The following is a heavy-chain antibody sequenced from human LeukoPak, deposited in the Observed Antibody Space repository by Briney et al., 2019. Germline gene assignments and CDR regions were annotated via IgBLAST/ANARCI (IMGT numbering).Heavy chain of an antibody. CDR2: INPNSGGT. CDR1: GYTFTSYA. D-gene: IGHD3-10*01. V-gene: IGHV1-2*02. J-gene: IGHJ6*03. CDR3: ARDALWFGEAYYYYYMDV. Sequence: ASVKVSCKASGYTFTSYAMNWVRQAPGQGLEWMGWINPNSGGTNYAQKFQGRVTMTRDTSISTAYMELSRLRSDDTAVYYCARDALWFGEAYYYYYMDVWGKGTTVTTSS.